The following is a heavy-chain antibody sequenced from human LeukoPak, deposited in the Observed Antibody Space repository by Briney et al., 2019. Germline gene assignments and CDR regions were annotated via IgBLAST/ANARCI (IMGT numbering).Heavy chain of an antibody. D-gene: IGHD4-23*01. Sequence: GRSLRLSCAASGFTFSSYGMHWVRQAPGKGLEWVAVISYDGSNKYYADSVKGRFTISRDNSKNTLYLQMNSLRAEDTAVYYCAKAGPRNYGGNSEATSDAFDIWGQGTMVTVSS. CDR2: ISYDGSNK. J-gene: IGHJ3*02. CDR1: GFTFSSYG. V-gene: IGHV3-30*18. CDR3: AKAGPRNYGGNSEATSDAFDI.